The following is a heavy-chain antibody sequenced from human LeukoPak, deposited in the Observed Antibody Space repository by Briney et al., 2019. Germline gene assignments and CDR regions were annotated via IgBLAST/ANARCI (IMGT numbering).Heavy chain of an antibody. Sequence: GGSLRLSCAASGFTFTRFNMNWVRQAPGKGLELVSSITSSGTYIYYADSVKGRFTISRDNARNSLYLHMNSLRAEDTAVYYCAKDGGYLNGYFDYWGQGTLVTVSS. V-gene: IGHV3-21*01. CDR3: AKDGGYLNGYFDY. CDR1: GFTFTRFN. J-gene: IGHJ4*02. CDR2: ITSSGTYI. D-gene: IGHD4-23*01.